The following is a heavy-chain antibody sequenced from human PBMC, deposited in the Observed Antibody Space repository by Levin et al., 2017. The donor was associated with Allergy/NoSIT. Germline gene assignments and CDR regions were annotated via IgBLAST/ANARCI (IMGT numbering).Heavy chain of an antibody. D-gene: IGHD3-10*01. CDR1: GLSFSDYR. Sequence: SCAASGLSFSDYRMHWVRQAPDSGLEWVALITSDGSNKFYADSVKGRFIISRDNSMNILYLQLNSLRPEDTAVYYCASRGSFDHWGQGTLVTVS. J-gene: IGHJ4*02. CDR3: ASRGSFDH. V-gene: IGHV3-30*03. CDR2: ITSDGSNK.